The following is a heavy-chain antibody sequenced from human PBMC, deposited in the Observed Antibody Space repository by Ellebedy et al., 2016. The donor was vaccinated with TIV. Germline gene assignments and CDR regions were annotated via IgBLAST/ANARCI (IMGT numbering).Heavy chain of an antibody. CDR1: GFTFDDHA. J-gene: IGHJ4*02. Sequence: SLKISXAASGFTFDDHAMHWVRQAPGQGLEWVSGISWNSGSLDYADSVKGRFTISRDNAKNSLHLQMNSLRAEDTALYYCAKFGYHALDYWGQGILVTVSS. D-gene: IGHD5-18*01. V-gene: IGHV3-9*01. CDR3: AKFGYHALDY. CDR2: ISWNSGSL.